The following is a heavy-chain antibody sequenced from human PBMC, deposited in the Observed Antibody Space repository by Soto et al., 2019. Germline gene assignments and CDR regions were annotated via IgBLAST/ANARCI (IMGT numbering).Heavy chain of an antibody. CDR1: GYTCTSYA. V-gene: IGHV1-3*01. D-gene: IGHD2-15*01. CDR2: INAGNGNT. CDR3: ARVVCSGGSCYGPPGMDV. J-gene: IGHJ6*02. Sequence: ASVKVSCKGAGYTCTSYAMHWVRQAPGQRLEWMGWINAGNGNTKYSQKFQGRVTITRDTSASTAYMELSSLRSEDTAVYYCARVVCSGGSCYGPPGMDVWGQGTTVTVSS.